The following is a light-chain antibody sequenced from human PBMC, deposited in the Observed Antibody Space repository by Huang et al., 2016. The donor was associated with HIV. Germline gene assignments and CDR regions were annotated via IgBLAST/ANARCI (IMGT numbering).Light chain of an antibody. CDR3: QEYNEWPSGT. J-gene: IGKJ1*01. V-gene: IGKV3-15*01. Sequence: ELVMTQSPATLSVSPGERATLSCRASQRVSINLAWYQHKPRQAPKLLIYGASTRATGVPGRFSGSGSGTEFTLAISGLQSEDFAIYYCQEYNEWPSGTFGQGTKVEMK. CDR2: GAS. CDR1: QRVSIN.